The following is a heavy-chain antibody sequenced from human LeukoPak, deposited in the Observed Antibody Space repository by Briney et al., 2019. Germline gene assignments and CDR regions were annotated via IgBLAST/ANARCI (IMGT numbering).Heavy chain of an antibody. CDR3: ARVQAGTIFGVVATYYFDY. J-gene: IGHJ4*02. V-gene: IGHV3-53*01. CDR2: IYSGGST. Sequence: PGGSLRLSCAASGFTVSSNYMSWVRQAPGKGLEWVSVIYSGGSTYYADSVKGRFTISRDNSKNTLYLQMNGLRAEDTAVYYCARVQAGTIFGVVATYYFDYWGQGTLVTVSS. D-gene: IGHD3-3*01. CDR1: GFTVSSNY.